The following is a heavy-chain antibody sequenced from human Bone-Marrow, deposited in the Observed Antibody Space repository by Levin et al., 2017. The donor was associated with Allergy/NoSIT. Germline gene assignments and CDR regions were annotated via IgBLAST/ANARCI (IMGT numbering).Heavy chain of an antibody. CDR1: GDSMYSYF. D-gene: IGHD3-10*01. CDR3: ARGPNSGSYYHIDN. J-gene: IGHJ4*02. Sequence: NSSETLSLTCSVSGDSMYSYFWGWVRQPAGKGLEWIGRIFSSGSTNYNSSLKSRLTMSVDMSKNQFSLCLRSVTVGETAVYYCARGPNSGSYYHIDNWGQGVLVTVSS. V-gene: IGHV4-4*07. CDR2: IFSSGST.